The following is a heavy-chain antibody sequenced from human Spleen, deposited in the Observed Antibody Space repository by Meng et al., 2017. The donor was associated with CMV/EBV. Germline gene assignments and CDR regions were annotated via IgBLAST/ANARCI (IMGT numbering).Heavy chain of an antibody. D-gene: IGHD1-14*01. Sequence: YCKGSGDTFNSYAFNWVRQAPGPGSEWMGMVIPIYGTKEYAEKYQGRVTITTGEATTTAYMELNSLKSDDTAVYYCARDRTRNRFDYWGQGTLVTVSS. J-gene: IGHJ4*02. CDR2: VIPIYGTK. CDR1: GDTFNSYA. V-gene: IGHV1-69*05. CDR3: ARDRTRNRFDY.